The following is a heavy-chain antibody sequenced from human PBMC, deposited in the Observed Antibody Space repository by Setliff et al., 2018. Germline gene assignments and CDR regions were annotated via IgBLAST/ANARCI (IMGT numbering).Heavy chain of an antibody. V-gene: IGHV3-15*01. Sequence: PGGSLSLSCAASGYPFSNAWMSWVRQAPGKGLEWVGRIKSKSEGGTTDQAAPVKGRFTVSRDDSKNTLYLHMNSLKTEDTAMYYCTGGGHAFDIWGQGTMVTVSS. CDR3: TGGGHAFDI. D-gene: IGHD3-16*01. CDR1: GYPFSNAW. J-gene: IGHJ3*02. CDR2: IKSKSEGGTT.